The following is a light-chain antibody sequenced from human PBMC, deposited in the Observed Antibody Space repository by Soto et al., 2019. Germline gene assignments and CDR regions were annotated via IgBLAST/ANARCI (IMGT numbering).Light chain of an antibody. Sequence: DIQMTQSPSTLSASVGDRVTITCRASQNIRNGMAWFQQRPGKAPKLLIYGASTLESGVPTRSSGSGFGTEFTLTISSLQPDDIATYYCQRYTTSSWTFGQGTKVDIK. CDR2: GAS. V-gene: IGKV1-5*03. CDR1: QNIRNG. CDR3: QRYTTSSWT. J-gene: IGKJ1*01.